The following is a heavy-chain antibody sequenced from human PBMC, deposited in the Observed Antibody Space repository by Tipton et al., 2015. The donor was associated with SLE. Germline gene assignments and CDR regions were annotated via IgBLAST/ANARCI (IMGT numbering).Heavy chain of an antibody. CDR3: ARGAGRRHFDY. J-gene: IGHJ4*02. CDR2: MNPNSRNT. CDR1: GYTFTKYD. V-gene: IGHV1-8*03. Sequence: QLVQSGAEVKKPGASVKVSCKASGYTFTKYDINWMRQATGQGLEWMGWMNPNSRNTGYAQKFQGRVTITRNTSINIVYMELSSLTSEDTAVYYCARGAGRRHFDYWGQGTLVTVSS.